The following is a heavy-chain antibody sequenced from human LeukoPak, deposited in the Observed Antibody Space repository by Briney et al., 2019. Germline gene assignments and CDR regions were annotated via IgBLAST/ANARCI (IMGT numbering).Heavy chain of an antibody. V-gene: IGHV1-8*03. CDR3: ARCYLPYSSSWWYYFDY. Sequence: GASVKVSCEDCGYTFTSYDINWVRQATGQGLEWMGWMNPNRGNTDYAQKFQGRVTITRHTSISTAYMELSSLRSEDTAVYYCARCYLPYSSSWWYYFDYWGQGTLVTVSS. D-gene: IGHD6-13*01. CDR1: GYTFTSYD. CDR2: MNPNRGNT. J-gene: IGHJ4*02.